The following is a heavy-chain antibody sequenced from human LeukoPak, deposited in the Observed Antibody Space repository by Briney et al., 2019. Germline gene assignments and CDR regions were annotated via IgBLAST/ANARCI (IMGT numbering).Heavy chain of an antibody. CDR1: GFTFSSYW. Sequence: GGSLRLSCAASGFTFSSYWMHWVRQAPGKGLVWVSHINSDGSSTSYADSVKGRFTISRDNAKNSLYLQMNSLRAEDTAVYYCARDLLEGRGMDVWGQGTTVTVSS. D-gene: IGHD3-10*01. J-gene: IGHJ6*02. CDR2: INSDGSST. CDR3: ARDLLEGRGMDV. V-gene: IGHV3-74*01.